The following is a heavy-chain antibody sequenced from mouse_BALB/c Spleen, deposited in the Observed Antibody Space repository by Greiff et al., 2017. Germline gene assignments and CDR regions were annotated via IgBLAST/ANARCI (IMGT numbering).Heavy chain of an antibody. J-gene: IGHJ1*01. Sequence: VHVKQSGAELVKPGASVKLSCTASGFNIKDTYMHWVKQRPEQGLEWIGRIDPANGNTKYDPKFQGKATITADTSSNTAYLQLSSLTSEDTAVYDCARRPYGYDWYFDVWGAGTTVTVSS. CDR1: GFNIKDTY. CDR2: IDPANGNT. CDR3: ARRPYGYDWYFDV. V-gene: IGHV14-3*02. D-gene: IGHD2-2*01.